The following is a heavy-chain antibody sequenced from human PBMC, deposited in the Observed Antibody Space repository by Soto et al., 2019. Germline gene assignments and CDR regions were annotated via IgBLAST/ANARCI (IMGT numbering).Heavy chain of an antibody. CDR2: INAANGDT. CDR3: ARKDYYGSGSYHFDY. Sequence: VASVKVSCKASGYTFSTFPVHWVRQAPGQNLEWMGWINAANGDTGYSQNFQGRVTITRDTTASTAYMELSGLRSEDTAVYYCARKDYYGSGSYHFDYWGQGTLVTVSS. CDR1: GYTFSTFP. D-gene: IGHD3-10*01. J-gene: IGHJ4*02. V-gene: IGHV1-3*01.